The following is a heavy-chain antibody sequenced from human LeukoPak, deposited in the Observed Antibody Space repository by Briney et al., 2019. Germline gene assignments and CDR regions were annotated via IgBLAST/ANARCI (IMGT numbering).Heavy chain of an antibody. D-gene: IGHD2-8*02. CDR1: GGSVSSGSYY. Sequence: NPSETLPLTCTVSGGSVSSGSYYWSWIRQPPGKGLEWIGYIYYSGSTNYNPSLKSRVTISVDTSKNQFSLKLSSVTAADTAVYYCARVVYAGAPYFDYWGQGTLVTVSS. CDR2: IYYSGST. V-gene: IGHV4-61*01. J-gene: IGHJ4*02. CDR3: ARVVYAGAPYFDY.